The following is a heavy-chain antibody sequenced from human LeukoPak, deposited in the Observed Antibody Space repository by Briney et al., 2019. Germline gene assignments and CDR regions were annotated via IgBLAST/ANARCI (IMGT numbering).Heavy chain of an antibody. CDR1: GFTFSSYS. Sequence: PGGSLRLSCATSGFTFSSYSMSWVRQAPGKGLEWVSVIYSGGSTYYADSVKGRFTISRDNSKNTLYLQMNSLRAEDTAVYYCARGDPMDRGVYDYWGQGTLVTVSS. D-gene: IGHD3-10*01. V-gene: IGHV3-53*01. J-gene: IGHJ4*02. CDR2: IYSGGST. CDR3: ARGDPMDRGVYDY.